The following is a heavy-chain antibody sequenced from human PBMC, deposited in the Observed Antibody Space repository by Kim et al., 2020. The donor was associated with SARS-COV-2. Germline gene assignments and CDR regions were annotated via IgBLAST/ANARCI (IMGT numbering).Heavy chain of an antibody. V-gene: IGHV1-18*01. CDR3: ARDYSSSWPTGVFDY. J-gene: IGHJ4*02. Sequence: KLQGRVTMTTDTSTSTAYMELRSLRSDDTAVYYCARDYSSSWPTGVFDYWGQGTLVTVSS. D-gene: IGHD6-13*01.